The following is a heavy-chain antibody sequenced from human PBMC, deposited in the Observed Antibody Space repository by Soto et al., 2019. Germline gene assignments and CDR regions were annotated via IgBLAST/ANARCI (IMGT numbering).Heavy chain of an antibody. CDR2: MSRSGST. V-gene: IGHV4-39*01. J-gene: IGHJ1*01. CDR3: VGHLNHRGAAHLPP. CDR1: GGSINTNTYY. Sequence: SETMRVTWSVSGGSINTNTYYWGWIRQPPGKGLEWIGSMSRSGSTHYNPSLKSRLTISLDMSKKFVSLDLRSVPAADTAVYYCVGHLNHRGAAHLPPSGQGTSVSVS. D-gene: IGHD6-25*01.